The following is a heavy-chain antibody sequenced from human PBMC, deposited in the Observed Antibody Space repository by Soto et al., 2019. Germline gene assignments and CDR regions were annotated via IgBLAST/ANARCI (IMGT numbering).Heavy chain of an antibody. J-gene: IGHJ4*02. D-gene: IGHD6-13*01. CDR3: ARGGIAAAGPSGY. CDR2: INHSGST. Sequence: QVQLQQWGAGLLKPSETLSLTCAVYGGSFSDYYWSWIRQPPGKGLEWIAEINHSGSTNYNPSLRGRVMISVETSKNQFALRLSSLAAADTAVYCCARGGIAAAGPSGYWGQGTLVTVSS. CDR1: GGSFSDYY. V-gene: IGHV4-34*01.